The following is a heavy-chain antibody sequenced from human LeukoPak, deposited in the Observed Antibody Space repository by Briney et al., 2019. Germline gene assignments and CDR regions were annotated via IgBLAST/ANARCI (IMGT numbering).Heavy chain of an antibody. V-gene: IGHV3-23*01. D-gene: IGHD3-10*01. CDR3: ARESPGGY. Sequence: GGSLRLSRAASGFILRSYAMSWVRQAPGKGLEWVSAISGSGGSTYYADSVKGRFTISRDNAKDSLYLQMNSVRVEDTAVYYCARESPGGYWGQGTLVTVSS. J-gene: IGHJ4*02. CDR2: ISGSGGST. CDR1: GFILRSYA.